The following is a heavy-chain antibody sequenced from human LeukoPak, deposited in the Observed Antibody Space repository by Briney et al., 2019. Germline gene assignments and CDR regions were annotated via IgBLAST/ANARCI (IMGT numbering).Heavy chain of an antibody. D-gene: IGHD3-22*01. CDR2: INPNTGGT. CDR1: GHSFTVNY. Sequence: ASVKVSCKTSGHSFTVNYIHWVRQAPGQGLEWMGWINPNTGGTNYAQKFQGRVTMTRDTSISTAYMELSSLRSDDTAVYYCARIHQYYSDGNGYYERWGQGTLVTVSP. J-gene: IGHJ4*02. CDR3: ARIHQYYSDGNGYYER. V-gene: IGHV1-2*02.